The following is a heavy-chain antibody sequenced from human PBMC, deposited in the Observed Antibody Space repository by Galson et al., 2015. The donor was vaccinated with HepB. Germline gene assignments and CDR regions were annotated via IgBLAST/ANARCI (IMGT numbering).Heavy chain of an antibody. CDR2: INPSGGST. CDR3: ARARCSSTSCYDLPKGGVCETFDY. V-gene: IGHV1-46*01. Sequence: SVKVSCKASGYTFTSYYMHWVRRAPGQGLEWMGIINPSGGSTSYAQKFQGRVTMTRDTSTSTVYMELSSLRSEDTAVYYCARARCSSTSCYDLPKGGVCETFDYWGQGTLVTVSS. D-gene: IGHD2-2*01. CDR1: GYTFTSYY. J-gene: IGHJ4*02.